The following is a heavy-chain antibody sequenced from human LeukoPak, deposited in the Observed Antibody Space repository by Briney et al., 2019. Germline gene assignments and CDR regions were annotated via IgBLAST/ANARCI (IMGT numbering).Heavy chain of an antibody. V-gene: IGHV1-18*01. D-gene: IGHD4-17*01. CDR3: ARAGATETTHFDY. CDR1: GYSFSTFG. Sequence: ASVKVSCKASGYSFSTFGMTWVRQAPGQGLEWMGWIRASSGNTNYAQRLQGRVTMTTDTSTKTAYMELRSLKSDDTAVYYCARAGATETTHFDYWGQGTLVTVSS. J-gene: IGHJ4*02. CDR2: IRASSGNT.